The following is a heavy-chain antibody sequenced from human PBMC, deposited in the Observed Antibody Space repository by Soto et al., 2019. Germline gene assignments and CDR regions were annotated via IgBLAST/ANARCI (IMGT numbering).Heavy chain of an antibody. V-gene: IGHV1-69*13. CDR1: GGTFSSYA. J-gene: IGHJ4*02. Sequence: ASVKVSCKASGGTFSSYAISWVRQAPGQGLEWMGGIIPIFGTATYAQKFQGRVTITADESTSTAYMELSSLRSEDTAVYYCARGAHSSSSAFDYWGQGTLVTVSS. CDR3: ARGAHSSSSAFDY. CDR2: IIPIFGTA. D-gene: IGHD6-6*01.